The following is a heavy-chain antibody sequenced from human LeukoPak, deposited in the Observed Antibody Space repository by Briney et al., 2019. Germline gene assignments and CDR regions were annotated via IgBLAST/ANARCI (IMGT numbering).Heavy chain of an antibody. CDR3: AREVSGWYWTTLEYYMDV. CDR2: IYYSGST. J-gene: IGHJ6*03. D-gene: IGHD6-19*01. V-gene: IGHV4-39*02. Sequence: PSETLSLTCTVSGGSISSSSYYWGWIRQPPGKGLEWIGSIYYSGSTYYNPSLKSRVTISVDTSKNQFSLKLSSVTAADTAVYYCAREVSGWYWTTLEYYMDVWGKGTTVTISS. CDR1: GGSISSSSYY.